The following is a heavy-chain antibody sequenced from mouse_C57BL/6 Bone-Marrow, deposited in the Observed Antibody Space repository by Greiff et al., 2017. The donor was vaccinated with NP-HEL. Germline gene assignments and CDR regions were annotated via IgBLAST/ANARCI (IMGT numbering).Heavy chain of an antibody. J-gene: IGHJ1*03. D-gene: IGHD1-1*01. CDR1: GYSITSGYD. V-gene: IGHV3-1*01. CDR2: ISYSGST. Sequence: DVQLQESGPGMVKPSQSLSLTCTVTGYSITSGYDWHWIRHFPGNKLEWMGYISYSGSTNYNPSLKSRISITHDTSKNHFFLKLNSVTTEDTATYYCARDPYYYGSFYWYVDVWGTGTTVTVSS. CDR3: ARDPYYYGSFYWYVDV.